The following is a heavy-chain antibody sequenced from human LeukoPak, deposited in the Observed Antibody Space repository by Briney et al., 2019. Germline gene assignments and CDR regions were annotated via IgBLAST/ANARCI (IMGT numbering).Heavy chain of an antibody. Sequence: ASVKVSCKASGYTFTTYSVSWVRQAPGQGLEWMGWISGYDGNTNYAQKLRGRVTMTTDTSTSTAYMDLRSLRSDDTALYYCARTVTTSSYYFDYWGQGTLVTVSS. CDR2: ISGYDGNT. CDR1: GYTFTTYS. J-gene: IGHJ4*02. CDR3: ARTVTTSSYYFDY. D-gene: IGHD4-17*01. V-gene: IGHV1-18*01.